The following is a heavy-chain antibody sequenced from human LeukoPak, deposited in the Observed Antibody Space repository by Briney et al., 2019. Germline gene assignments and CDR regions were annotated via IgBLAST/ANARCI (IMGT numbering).Heavy chain of an antibody. D-gene: IGHD6-13*01. Sequence: KPSETLSLTCGVYGVSFSGNYWSWVRQPPGKGLEWVGQINHSGGTNYNPSLKSRVTISVDTSKNQFSLKLNSVTAADTAVYYCARTPFGYSSSFFDYWGQGTLVTVSS. CDR2: INHSGGT. CDR3: ARTPFGYSSSFFDY. J-gene: IGHJ4*02. CDR1: GVSFSGNY. V-gene: IGHV4-34*01.